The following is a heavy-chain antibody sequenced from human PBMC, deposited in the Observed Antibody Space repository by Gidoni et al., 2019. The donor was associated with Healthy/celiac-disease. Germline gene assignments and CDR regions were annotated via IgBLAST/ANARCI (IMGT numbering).Heavy chain of an antibody. CDR1: GFTFSSYA. J-gene: IGHJ3*02. D-gene: IGHD4-17*01. CDR3: ASLPYGDPHDAFDI. Sequence: QVQLVESGRGVVQPGRSLRLSCAASGFTFSSYAMHWVRQAPGKGLEWVAVISYDGSNKYYADSVKGRFTISRDNSKNTLYLQMNSLRAEDTAVYYCASLPYGDPHDAFDIWGQGTMVTVSS. V-gene: IGHV3-30-3*01. CDR2: ISYDGSNK.